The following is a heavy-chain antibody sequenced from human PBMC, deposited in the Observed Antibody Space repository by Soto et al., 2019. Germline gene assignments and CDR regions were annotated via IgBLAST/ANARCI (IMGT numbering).Heavy chain of an antibody. Sequence: ASVKVSCKASGGTFSSYAISWVRQAPGQGLEWMGGIIPIFGTANYAQKFQGRVTITADESTSTAYMELSSLRSGDTAVYYCAASSSWGTFDYWGQGTQVTVSS. CDR2: IIPIFGTA. CDR1: GGTFSSYA. CDR3: AASSSWGTFDY. D-gene: IGHD6-13*01. V-gene: IGHV1-69*13. J-gene: IGHJ4*02.